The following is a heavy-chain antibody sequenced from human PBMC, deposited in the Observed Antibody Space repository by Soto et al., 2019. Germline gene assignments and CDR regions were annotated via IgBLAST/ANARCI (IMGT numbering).Heavy chain of an antibody. Sequence: QVQLVQSGAEVKKPGSSVKVSCKASGGTFSSYTISWVRQAPGQGLEWMGRIIPILGIANYAQKFQGRVTITADKSTSTAYMELSSLRSEDTAVYYCARGDCSSTSCLMGNDAFDIWGQGTMVTVSS. V-gene: IGHV1-69*02. D-gene: IGHD2-2*01. CDR2: IIPILGIA. CDR3: ARGDCSSTSCLMGNDAFDI. CDR1: GGTFSSYT. J-gene: IGHJ3*02.